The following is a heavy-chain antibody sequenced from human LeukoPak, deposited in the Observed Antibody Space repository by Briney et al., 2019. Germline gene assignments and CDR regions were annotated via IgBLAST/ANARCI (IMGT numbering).Heavy chain of an antibody. D-gene: IGHD3-22*01. J-gene: IGHJ4*02. CDR1: GYTFTSYD. CDR3: AKDLSGLKPQLHDVVSPGDY. V-gene: IGHV1-8*01. CDR2: MNPNSGNT. Sequence: ASVKVSCKASGYTFTSYDINWLRQATGQGLEWMGWMNPNSGNTGYAQKFQSRVTMTRNTSMSTAYMELSSLRSEDTAVYYCAKDLSGLKPQLHDVVSPGDYWGQGTLVTVSS.